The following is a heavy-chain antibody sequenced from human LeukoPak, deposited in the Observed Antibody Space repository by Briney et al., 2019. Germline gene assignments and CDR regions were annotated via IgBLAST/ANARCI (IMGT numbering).Heavy chain of an antibody. CDR2: IKQDGSEK. V-gene: IGHV3-7*01. CDR1: GFTFSSYW. J-gene: IGHJ4*02. D-gene: IGHD3-9*01. CDR3: ATTRRDWVYFDY. Sequence: QSGGSLRLSCAASGFTFSSYWMTWVRQAPGKGLEWVANIKQDGSEKYYVDSVRGRFTISRDNAKNSAYLQMNSLRAEDTAVYYCATTRRDWVYFDYWGQGTPVTVSS.